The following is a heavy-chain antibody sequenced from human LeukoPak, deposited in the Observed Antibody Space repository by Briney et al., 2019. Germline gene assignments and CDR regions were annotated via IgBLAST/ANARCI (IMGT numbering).Heavy chain of an antibody. CDR1: GYTFTSYY. Sequence: ASVKVSCKASGYTFTSYYMHWVRQAPGQGLEWMGWINPNSGGTNYAQKFQGRVTMTRDTSISTAYMELSRLRSDDTAVYYCARETPNQLVRSSGGYYYMDVWGKGTTVTVSS. D-gene: IGHD6-6*01. CDR3: ARETPNQLVRSSGGYYYMDV. V-gene: IGHV1-2*02. J-gene: IGHJ6*03. CDR2: INPNSGGT.